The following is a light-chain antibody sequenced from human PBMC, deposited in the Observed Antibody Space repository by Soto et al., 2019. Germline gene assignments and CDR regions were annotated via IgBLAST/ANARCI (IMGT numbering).Light chain of an antibody. J-gene: IGKJ2*01. CDR2: EAS. V-gene: IGKV3-20*01. CDR3: QQFGTSPRFT. CDR1: QSFGRTY. Sequence: EILLTQSPGTLSLSPGERATLSCRTSQSFGRTYLAWYQQKPGQAPRLLSYEASRRATGSPDRFSGSGSGTDFTLTISRLKPEDFAVYYCQQFGTSPRFTFGQGTKLEI.